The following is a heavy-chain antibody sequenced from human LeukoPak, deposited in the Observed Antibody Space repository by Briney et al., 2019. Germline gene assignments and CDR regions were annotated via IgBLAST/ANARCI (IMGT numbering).Heavy chain of an antibody. J-gene: IGHJ5*02. Sequence: PSETLSLTCTVSGGSISSSSYYWSWIRQPPGKGLEWIGYIYYSGSTNYNPSLKSRVTISVDTSKNQFSLKLSSVTAADTAVYYCARAQLDTTYYDILTGYNGPVNWFDPWGQGTLVTVSS. CDR2: IYYSGST. V-gene: IGHV4-61*01. CDR3: ARAQLDTTYYDILTGYNGPVNWFDP. CDR1: GGSISSSSYY. D-gene: IGHD3-9*01.